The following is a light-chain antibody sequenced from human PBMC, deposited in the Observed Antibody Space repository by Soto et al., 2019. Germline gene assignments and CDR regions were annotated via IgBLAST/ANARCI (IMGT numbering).Light chain of an antibody. CDR3: ASWEDSLNGWV. CDR2: TAG. CDR1: SSNIGSNT. V-gene: IGLV1-44*01. Sequence: QSVLTQPLSASASPGQRVTISCSGGSSNIGSNTVAWYQHLPGTAPPRLIFTAGQRPSGVPGRFSGSRSGSSASLAISGLQSGDEGDYYCASWEDSLNGWVIGGGTKLTVL. J-gene: IGLJ3*02.